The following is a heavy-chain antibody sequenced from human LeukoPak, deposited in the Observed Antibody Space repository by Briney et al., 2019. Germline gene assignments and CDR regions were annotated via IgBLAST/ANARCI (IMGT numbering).Heavy chain of an antibody. J-gene: IGHJ3*02. D-gene: IGHD3-22*01. CDR1: GYTFTSFG. CDR3: ARDPYDSSPFDI. CDR2: ISAYNGNT. V-gene: IGHV1-18*01. Sequence: GASVKVSCKASGYTFTSFGISWVRQAPGQGLEWMGWISAYNGNTNYAQKFQGRVTITADESTSTAYMELSSLRSEDTAVYYCARDPYDSSPFDIWGQGTMVTVSS.